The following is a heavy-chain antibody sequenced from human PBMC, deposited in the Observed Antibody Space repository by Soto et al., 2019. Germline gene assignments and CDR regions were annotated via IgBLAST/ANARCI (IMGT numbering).Heavy chain of an antibody. J-gene: IGHJ6*02. D-gene: IGHD5-12*01. CDR1: GFTFSDYY. Sequence: QVQLVESGGGLVKPGESLRLSCAASGFTFSDYYMSWIRQAPGKGLEWISYISSGGRTIYYADSVKGRFTISRDNAKNSLYLQRNSLRAEDTAVYYCARGRRTDGYHPGFIVWGQGTTVTVSS. CDR3: ARGRRTDGYHPGFIV. CDR2: ISSGGRTI. V-gene: IGHV3-11*01.